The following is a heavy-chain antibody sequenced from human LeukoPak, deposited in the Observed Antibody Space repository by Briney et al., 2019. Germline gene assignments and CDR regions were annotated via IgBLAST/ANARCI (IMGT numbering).Heavy chain of an antibody. CDR2: IYYSGST. Sequence: SETLSLTCTVSGGSISSGDYYWSWIRQPPGKGLEWIGYIYYSGSTYYNPSLKSRVTISVDTSKNQFSLKLSSVTAADTAVYYCARARYSSSWKPTGWFDPWGQGTLVTVSS. CDR3: ARARYSSSWKPTGWFDP. J-gene: IGHJ5*02. V-gene: IGHV4-30-4*01. CDR1: GGSISSGDYY. D-gene: IGHD6-13*01.